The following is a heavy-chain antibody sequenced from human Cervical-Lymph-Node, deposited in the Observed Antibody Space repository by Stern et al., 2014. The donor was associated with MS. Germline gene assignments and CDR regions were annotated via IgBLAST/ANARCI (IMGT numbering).Heavy chain of an antibody. V-gene: IGHV3-30*04. J-gene: IGHJ4*02. CDR2: ISYDGRDK. D-gene: IGHD1-26*01. CDR1: GFVFRRYA. Sequence: VQLVESGGGVVQPGRSLRLSCAASGFVFRRYALHWVRQAPGKGLEWVALISYDGRDKYYTDSVKGRFTVSRDNSNNTVDLEMNSLRLEDTAVYYCAKGGSGSYLDWGQGSLVTVSS. CDR3: AKGGSGSYLD.